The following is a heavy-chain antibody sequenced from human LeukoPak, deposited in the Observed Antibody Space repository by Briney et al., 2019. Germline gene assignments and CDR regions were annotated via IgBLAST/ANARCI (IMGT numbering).Heavy chain of an antibody. D-gene: IGHD3-22*01. Sequence: GASVKVSCKASGGTFSSYAISWVRQAPGQGLEWMGGIIPIFGTANYAQKFQGRVTITADESTSTAYMELRSLRSDDTAVYYCARHPISITMIVVVFDYWGQGTLVTVSS. V-gene: IGHV1-69*13. CDR2: IIPIFGTA. CDR1: GGTFSSYA. CDR3: ARHPISITMIVVVFDY. J-gene: IGHJ4*02.